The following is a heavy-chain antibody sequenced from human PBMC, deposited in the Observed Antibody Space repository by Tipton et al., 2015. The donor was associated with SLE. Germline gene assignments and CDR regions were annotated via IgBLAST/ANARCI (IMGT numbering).Heavy chain of an antibody. Sequence: VQLVQSGGGLVKPGGSLRLSRAASGFTFSSYSMNWVRQGPGKGLEWVSSISSSSSYIYYADSVKGRFTISRDNAKNSLYLQMNSLRAEDTDVYYCARDIYCSGGSCSDAFDIWGQGTMVTVSS. D-gene: IGHD2-15*01. CDR1: GFTFSSYS. CDR3: ARDIYCSGGSCSDAFDI. J-gene: IGHJ3*02. V-gene: IGHV3-21*01. CDR2: ISSSSSYI.